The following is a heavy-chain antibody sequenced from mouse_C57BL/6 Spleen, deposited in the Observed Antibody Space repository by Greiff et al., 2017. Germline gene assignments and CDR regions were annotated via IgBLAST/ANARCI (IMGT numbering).Heavy chain of an antibody. J-gene: IGHJ3*01. CDR2: IYPGDGDT. CDR3: ARERLGQWFAY. V-gene: IGHV1-82*01. CDR1: GYAFSSSW. Sequence: QVQLQQSGPELVKPGASVKISCKASGYAFSSSWMNWVKQRPGKGLEWIGRIYPGDGDTNYNGKFKGKATLTADKSSSTAYMQLSSLTSEDSAVYFYARERLGQWFAYWGQGTLVTVSA. D-gene: IGHD3-3*01.